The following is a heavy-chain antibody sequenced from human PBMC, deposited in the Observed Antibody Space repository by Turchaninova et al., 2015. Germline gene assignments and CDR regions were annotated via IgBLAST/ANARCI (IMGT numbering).Heavy chain of an antibody. CDR1: GGSISSSNL. CDR2: IYHGGST. D-gene: IGHD4-17*01. Sequence: VHLQESGPGLVKPSGTLSLTCAVSGGSISSSNLWSWVRQPPGKGLEWIGGIYHGGSTNYHPSLICWVTISVDNAKNHFSLNLSAVTAADTAVYYCARVDHYETFFDYWGQGTLVTVSS. V-gene: IGHV4-4*02. J-gene: IGHJ4*02. CDR3: ARVDHYETFFDY.